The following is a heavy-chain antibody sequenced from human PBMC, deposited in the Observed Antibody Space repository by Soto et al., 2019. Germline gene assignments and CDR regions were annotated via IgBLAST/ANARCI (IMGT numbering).Heavy chain of an antibody. D-gene: IGHD2-15*01. CDR1: GSSVSSGSYY. CDR3: AVGYCSGGSCYTQLDY. V-gene: IGHV4-61*01. CDR2: IYYSGST. J-gene: IGHJ4*02. Sequence: SETLSLTFTVPGSSVSSGSYYWSWIRQPPGKGLEWIGYIYYSGSTNYIPSLKSRVTISVDTSKNQFSLKLSSVTAADTAVYYCAVGYCSGGSCYTQLDYWGQGTLVTVSS.